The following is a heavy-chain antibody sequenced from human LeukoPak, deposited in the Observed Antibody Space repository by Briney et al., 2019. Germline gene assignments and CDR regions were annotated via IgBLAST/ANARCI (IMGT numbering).Heavy chain of an antibody. CDR1: GDSISSGAYY. J-gene: IGHJ5*02. D-gene: IGHD3-10*01. CDR3: ARVSGITMVRGVFWWFDP. V-gene: IGHV4-39*07. Sequence: ETLSLTCTVSGDSISSGAYYWGWIRQPPGKGLEWIGSIYSTGGTLYNPSLKSRVTISVDTSKNQFSLKLSSVTAADTAVYYCARVSGITMVRGVFWWFDPWGQGTLVTVSS. CDR2: IYSTGGT.